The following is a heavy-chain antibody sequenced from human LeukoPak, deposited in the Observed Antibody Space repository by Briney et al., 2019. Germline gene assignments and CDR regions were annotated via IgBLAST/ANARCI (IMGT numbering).Heavy chain of an antibody. CDR2: IYYSGST. CDR3: ARGRFPHNWNYVGFDY. Sequence: PSETLSLTCTVSGGSISSSSYYWSWIRQPPGKGLEWIGYIYYSGSTNYNPSLKSRVTISVDTSKNQFSLKLSSVTAADTAVYYCARGRFPHNWNYVGFDYWGREPWSPSPQ. J-gene: IGHJ4*02. CDR1: GGSISSSSYY. V-gene: IGHV4-61*01. D-gene: IGHD1-7*01.